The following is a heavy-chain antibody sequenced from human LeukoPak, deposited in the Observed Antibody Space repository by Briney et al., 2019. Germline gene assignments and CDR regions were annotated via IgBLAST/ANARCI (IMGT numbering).Heavy chain of an antibody. Sequence: GASVKVSCKASGYTFTSNGISWVRQAPGQGLEWMGWISTYNGNTNYAQKLQGRVTMTTDTSTSTAYMELRSLRSDDTAVYYCARDRGYYDSSGYYVFNSHFDSWGQGTLVTVSS. D-gene: IGHD3-22*01. CDR3: ARDRGYYDSSGYYVFNSHFDS. V-gene: IGHV1-18*01. J-gene: IGHJ4*02. CDR1: GYTFTSNG. CDR2: ISTYNGNT.